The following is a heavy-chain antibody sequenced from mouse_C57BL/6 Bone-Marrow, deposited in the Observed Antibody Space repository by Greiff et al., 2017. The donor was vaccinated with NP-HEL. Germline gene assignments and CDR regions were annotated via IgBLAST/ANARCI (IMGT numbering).Heavy chain of an antibody. CDR2: ISSGSSTI. Sequence: EVKVVESGGGLVKPGGSLKLSCAASGFTFSDYGMHWVRQAPEKGLEWVAYISSGSSTIYYADTVKGRFTISRDNAKNTLFLQMTSLRSEDTAMYYCARPTVVANYFDYWGQGTTLTVSS. CDR3: ARPTVVANYFDY. D-gene: IGHD1-1*01. J-gene: IGHJ2*01. V-gene: IGHV5-17*01. CDR1: GFTFSDYG.